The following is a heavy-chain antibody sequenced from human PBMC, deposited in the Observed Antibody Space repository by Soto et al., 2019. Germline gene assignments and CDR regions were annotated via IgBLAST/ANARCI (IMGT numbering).Heavy chain of an antibody. J-gene: IGHJ4*02. V-gene: IGHV3-30-3*01. Sequence: QVQLVESGGGVVQPGRSLRLSCAASGFTFSSYAMHWVRQAPGKGLEWVAVRSYDGSNKYYADSVKGRFTISRDNSKNTLYLQMNSRRAEDTAVYYCARAPQGVVTPNYFDYWGQGTLVTVSS. CDR3: ARAPQGVVTPNYFDY. CDR2: RSYDGSNK. D-gene: IGHD2-21*02. CDR1: GFTFSSYA.